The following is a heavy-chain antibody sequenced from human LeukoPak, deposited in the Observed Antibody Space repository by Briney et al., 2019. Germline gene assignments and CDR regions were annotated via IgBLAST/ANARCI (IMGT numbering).Heavy chain of an antibody. V-gene: IGHV4-59*12. Sequence: PSETLSLTCTVSGGSISSYYWSWIRQPPGKGLEWSGYIYYSGSTHYNPSLKSRVTISVDTSKNQLSLKLSSVTAADTAVYYCARWITTEYYFDYWGQGTLVTVSS. J-gene: IGHJ4*02. D-gene: IGHD4-11*01. CDR2: IYYSGST. CDR3: ARWITTEYYFDY. CDR1: GGSISSYY.